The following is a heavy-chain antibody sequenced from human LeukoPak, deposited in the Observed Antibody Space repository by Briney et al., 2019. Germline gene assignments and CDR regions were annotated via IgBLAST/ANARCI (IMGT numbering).Heavy chain of an antibody. V-gene: IGHV3-53*01. Sequence: GGSLRLSCAASGFIVSSNYMTWVRQAPGEGLEWVSVIHNDGSTYYTDSVKGRFTISRDNSKNTLYLQMNSLRVEDTAVYYCAALARDYWGQGTLVTVSS. CDR1: GFIVSSNY. J-gene: IGHJ4*02. CDR3: AALARDY. D-gene: IGHD3-3*02. CDR2: IHNDGST.